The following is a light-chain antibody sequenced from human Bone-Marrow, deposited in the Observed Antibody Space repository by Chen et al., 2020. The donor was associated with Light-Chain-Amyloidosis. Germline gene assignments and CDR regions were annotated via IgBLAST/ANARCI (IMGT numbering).Light chain of an antibody. V-gene: IGLV3-21*02. CDR2: DDS. Sequence: SYVLTQPSSVSVAPGQTAPIACGGNNIGSTSVHWYQQTPGQAPLLVVYDDSDRPSGIPERLSVSNSGNTATLTISRVEAGDEADYYCQVWDRSSDRPVFGGGTKLTVL. J-gene: IGLJ3*02. CDR1: NIGSTS. CDR3: QVWDRSSDRPV.